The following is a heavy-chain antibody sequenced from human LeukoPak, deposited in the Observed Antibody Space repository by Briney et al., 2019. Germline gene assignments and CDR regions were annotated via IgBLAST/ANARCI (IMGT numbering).Heavy chain of an antibody. CDR1: GFPLKTYT. J-gene: IGHJ6*04. CDR2: ISSSSSNV. V-gene: IGHV3-21*01. CDR3: ARDRLVILEAKYLDV. D-gene: IGHD3/OR15-3a*01. Sequence: PGGSLRLSCAASGFPLKTYTMNWVRQAPGKGLQWVSSISSSSSNVYYVDSVKGRFTISRDNAKNLLYLQMNSVRAEDTAVYYCARDRLVILEAKYLDVWGKGTTVTVSS.